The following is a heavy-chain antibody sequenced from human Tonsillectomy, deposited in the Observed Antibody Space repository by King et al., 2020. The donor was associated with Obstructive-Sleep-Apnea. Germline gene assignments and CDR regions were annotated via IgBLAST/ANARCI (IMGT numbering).Heavy chain of an antibody. V-gene: IGHV4-59*01. CDR2: IYYSGST. CDR3: ARFQQRLEYYFDY. D-gene: IGHD6-19*01. Sequence: QLQESGPGLVKPSETLSLTCTVSGGSISSYYWSWIRQPPGRGLEWVGYIYYSGSTNYKPSLKSRVTIYVDTSKNPFSLKLSSVTAADTAVYYCARFQQRLEYYFDYWGQGTLVTVSS. J-gene: IGHJ4*02. CDR1: GGSISSYY.